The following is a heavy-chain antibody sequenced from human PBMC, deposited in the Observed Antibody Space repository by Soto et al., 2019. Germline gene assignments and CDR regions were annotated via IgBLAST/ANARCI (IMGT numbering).Heavy chain of an antibody. D-gene: IGHD4-17*01. CDR1: GVSITSGAYY. CDR3: ARARLRAVYAFDF. V-gene: IGHV4-31*03. CDR2: IYYNGNT. Sequence: PSETLSLTCTLSGVSITSGAYYWTWVRQHPGKGLEWIGYIYYNGNTYFSPSLKSRLTISIDTSKYQFSLKLSSVTAADTAMYYCARARLRAVYAFDFWGQGTMVTVSS. J-gene: IGHJ3*01.